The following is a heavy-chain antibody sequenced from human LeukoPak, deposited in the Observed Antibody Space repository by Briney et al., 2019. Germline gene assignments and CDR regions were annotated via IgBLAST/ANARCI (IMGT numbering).Heavy chain of an antibody. CDR1: GFTFDDYA. CDR3: AKDKAAFDY. Sequence: GRSLRLSCAASGFTFDDYAMHWVRQAPGKGLVWVSGISWNSGSIGYADSVKGRFTISRDNAKNSLYLQMNSLRAEDTALYYCAKDKAAFDYWGQGTLVTVSS. V-gene: IGHV3-9*01. CDR2: ISWNSGSI. J-gene: IGHJ4*02. D-gene: IGHD6-25*01.